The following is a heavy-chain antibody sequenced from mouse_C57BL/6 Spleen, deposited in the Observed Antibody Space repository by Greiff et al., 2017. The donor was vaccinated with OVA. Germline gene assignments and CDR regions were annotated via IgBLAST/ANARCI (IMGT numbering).Heavy chain of an antibody. Sequence: QVQLQQSGPELVKPGASVKISCKASGYAFSSSWMNWVKQRPGKGLEWIGRIYPGDGDTNYNGKFTGKATLTADKSSSTAYMHLSSLSSEDSAVYFCARSLNWDDFDYWGQGTTLTVSS. CDR3: ARSLNWDDFDY. D-gene: IGHD4-1*01. CDR2: IYPGDGDT. J-gene: IGHJ2*01. V-gene: IGHV1-82*01. CDR1: GYAFSSSW.